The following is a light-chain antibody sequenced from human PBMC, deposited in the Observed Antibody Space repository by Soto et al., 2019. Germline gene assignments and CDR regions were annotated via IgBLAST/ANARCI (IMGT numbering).Light chain of an antibody. CDR2: KAS. Sequence: DIQMTQSPSTLSASVGDRVTITCRASQTISSWLAWYQQKPGKAPKLLIYKASSLESGVPSRFSGSGSGTEFTLTISSLQPDDFAVYYCQQYNSYSVTFGQGTKVDIK. V-gene: IGKV1-5*03. CDR1: QTISSW. J-gene: IGKJ1*01. CDR3: QQYNSYSVT.